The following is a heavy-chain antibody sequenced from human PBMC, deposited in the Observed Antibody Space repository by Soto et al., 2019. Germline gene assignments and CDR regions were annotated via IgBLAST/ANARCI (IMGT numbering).Heavy chain of an antibody. CDR1: GDSVSSNSAA. D-gene: IGHD6-19*01. CDR2: TYYRSKCYN. V-gene: IGHV6-1*01. CDR3: ARGGSSGWGDRYAFDI. Sequence: SQTLSLTCAISGDSVSSNSAAWNWIRQSPSRGLEWLGRTYYRSKCYNDYAVSVKSRITINPDTSKNQFSLQPNSVTPEDTAVYYCARGGSSGWGDRYAFDIWGQGTMVTVSS. J-gene: IGHJ3*02.